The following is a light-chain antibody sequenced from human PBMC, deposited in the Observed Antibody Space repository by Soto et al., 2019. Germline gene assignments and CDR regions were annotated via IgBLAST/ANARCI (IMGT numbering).Light chain of an antibody. CDR3: QQYNDWPWP. CDR1: QSVSSN. Sequence: EIVMTQSPATLSVSPGERATLSCRASQSVSSNLAWYQQKPGQAPRLLIYGASTSATGIPARFSGSGSGTEFSLTISSLQSEDFAVYYCQQYNDWPWPFGQGTKVDIK. CDR2: GAS. V-gene: IGKV3-15*01. J-gene: IGKJ1*01.